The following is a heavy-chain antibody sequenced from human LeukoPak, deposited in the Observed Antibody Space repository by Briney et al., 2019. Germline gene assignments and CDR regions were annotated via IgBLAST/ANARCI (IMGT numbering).Heavy chain of an antibody. CDR1: GGTFSSYA. D-gene: IGHD3-9*01. J-gene: IGHJ4*02. CDR2: IIPIFGTA. CDR3: ARLLRYFDWTHNGSFDY. V-gene: IGHV1-69*13. Sequence: SVKVSCKASGGTFSSYAISWVRQAPGQGLEWMGGIIPIFGTANYAQKFLGRVTITADESTSTAYMELSSLRSEDTAVYYCARLLRYFDWTHNGSFDYWGQGTLVTVSS.